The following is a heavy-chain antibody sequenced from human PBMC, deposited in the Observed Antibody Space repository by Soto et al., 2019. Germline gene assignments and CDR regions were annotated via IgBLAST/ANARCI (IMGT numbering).Heavy chain of an antibody. CDR3: ARGGCSGGSCYLKNWFDP. V-gene: IGHV3-72*01. J-gene: IGHJ5*02. D-gene: IGHD2-15*01. CDR2: TRNKANSYTT. CDR1: GFTFSDHY. Sequence: EVQLVESGGGLVQPGGSLRLSCAASGFTFSDHYMDWVRQAPVKGLEWVGRTRNKANSYTTEYAASVKGRFTISRDDSKNSLYLQMNSLKTEDTAVYYCARGGCSGGSCYLKNWFDPWGQGTLVTVSS.